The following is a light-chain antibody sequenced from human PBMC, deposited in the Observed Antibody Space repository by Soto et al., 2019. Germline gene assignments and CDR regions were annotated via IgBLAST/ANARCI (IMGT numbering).Light chain of an antibody. Sequence: IVMTQSPATLSVSPGEGATLPCRASQSVSSNLAWYQQKPGQAPRILIYGASSRATGIPDRFSGSGSGTDFTLTISRLEPEDFAVYYCQQYGSSPWTFGQGTKV. J-gene: IGKJ1*01. CDR3: QQYGSSPWT. CDR1: QSVSSN. CDR2: GAS. V-gene: IGKV3-20*01.